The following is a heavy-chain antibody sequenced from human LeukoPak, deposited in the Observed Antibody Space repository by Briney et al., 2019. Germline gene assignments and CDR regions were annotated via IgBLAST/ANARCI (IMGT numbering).Heavy chain of an antibody. CDR2: IIPAFGTP. D-gene: IGHD4/OR15-4a*01. J-gene: IGHJ4*02. Sequence: GASVKVSCKAPRDIFSSYTLTWVRQAPGQGLEWMVGIIPAFGTPHYAQKFRGRLTMTLDESTSTAYMELSSLRSEDTAVYYCASTALAGADFDSWGQGTLVIVSS. V-gene: IGHV1-69*01. CDR1: RDIFSSYT. CDR3: ASTALAGADFDS.